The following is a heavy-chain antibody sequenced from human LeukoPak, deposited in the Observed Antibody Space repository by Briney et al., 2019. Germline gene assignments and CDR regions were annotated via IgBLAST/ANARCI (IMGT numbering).Heavy chain of an antibody. J-gene: IGHJ6*03. CDR1: GYTFTSYD. D-gene: IGHD3-10*01. Sequence: ASVKVSCKASGYTFTSYDINWVRQATGQGLEWMGWINPNSGGTDYAQKFQGRVTMTRDTSTSTAYMELSRLRSDDTTVYHCARGHGSYYYYMDVWGMGTTVTVSS. V-gene: IGHV1-2*02. CDR3: ARGHGSYYYYMDV. CDR2: INPNSGGT.